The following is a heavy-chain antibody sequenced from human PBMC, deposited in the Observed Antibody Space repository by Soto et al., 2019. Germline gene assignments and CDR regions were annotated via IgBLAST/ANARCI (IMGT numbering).Heavy chain of an antibody. CDR2: ISYDGSNK. Sequence: PGGSLRLSCAASGFTFSSYAMHWVRQAPGKGLEWVAVISYDGSNKYYADSVKGRFTISRDNSKNTLYLQMNSLRAEDTAVYYCAREFESYWGQGTLVTVLL. CDR1: GFTFSSYA. V-gene: IGHV3-30-3*01. CDR3: AREFESY. D-gene: IGHD3-9*01. J-gene: IGHJ4*02.